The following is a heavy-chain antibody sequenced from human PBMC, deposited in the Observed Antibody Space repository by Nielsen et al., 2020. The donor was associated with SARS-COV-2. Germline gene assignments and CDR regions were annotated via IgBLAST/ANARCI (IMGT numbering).Heavy chain of an antibody. Sequence: SLKISCAASGFTFDDYAMHWVRQAPGKGLGWVSGISWNSGSIGYADSVKGRFTISRDNAKNSLYLQMNSLRAEDTALYYCALLPAASYYYGMDVWGQGTTVTVSS. V-gene: IGHV3-9*01. D-gene: IGHD2-2*01. CDR1: GFTFDDYA. CDR2: ISWNSGSI. J-gene: IGHJ6*02. CDR3: ALLPAASYYYGMDV.